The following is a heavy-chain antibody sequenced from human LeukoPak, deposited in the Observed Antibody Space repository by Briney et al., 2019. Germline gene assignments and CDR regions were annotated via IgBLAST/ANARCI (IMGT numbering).Heavy chain of an antibody. CDR2: INHSGST. J-gene: IGHJ3*02. CDR1: GGSISSSSYY. Sequence: PSETLSLTCTVSGGSISSSSYYWGWIRQPPGKGLEWIGEINHSGSTNYNPSLKSRVTISVDTSKNQFSLKLSSVTAADTAVYYCARETNFDWLLYGDDAFDIWGQGTMVTVSS. V-gene: IGHV4-39*07. D-gene: IGHD3-9*01. CDR3: ARETNFDWLLYGDDAFDI.